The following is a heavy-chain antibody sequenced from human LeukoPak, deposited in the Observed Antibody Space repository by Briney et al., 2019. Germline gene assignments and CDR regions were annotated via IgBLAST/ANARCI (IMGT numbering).Heavy chain of an antibody. V-gene: IGHV4-34*01. Sequence: SETLSLTCAVYGGSFSGYYWSWIRQPPGKGLEWIGEINHSGSTNYNPSLKSRVTISVDTSKNQFSLKLSSVTAADTAVYYCARGTKEKRWLQLRAPHFDYWGQGTLVTVSS. J-gene: IGHJ4*02. D-gene: IGHD5-24*01. CDR3: ARGTKEKRWLQLRAPHFDY. CDR2: INHSGST. CDR1: GGSFSGYY.